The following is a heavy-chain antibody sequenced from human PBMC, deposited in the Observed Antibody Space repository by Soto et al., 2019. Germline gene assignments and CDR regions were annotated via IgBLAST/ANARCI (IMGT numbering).Heavy chain of an antibody. J-gene: IGHJ2*01. CDR2: IIPIFGTA. D-gene: IGHD3-22*01. Sequence: QVQLVQSGAEVKKPGFSVKVSCKASGGTFSSYAISWVRQAPGQGLEWMGGIIPIFGTANYAQKFQGRVTITADESTSTAYMELSSLRSEDTAVYYCARDQGSPDYYDSSGYDWYFDLWGRGTLVTVSS. CDR1: GGTFSSYA. CDR3: ARDQGSPDYYDSSGYDWYFDL. V-gene: IGHV1-69*12.